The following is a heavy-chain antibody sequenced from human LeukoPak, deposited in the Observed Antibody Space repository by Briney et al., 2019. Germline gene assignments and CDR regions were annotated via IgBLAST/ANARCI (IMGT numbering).Heavy chain of an antibody. J-gene: IGHJ3*02. CDR1: GFTFSSYS. CDR2: ISSSSSYI. CDR3: ARYQGSGEDAFDI. Sequence: PGGSLRLSCAASGFTFSSYSMNWVRQAPGKGLEWVSSISSSSSYIYYADSVKGRFTISRDNAKNSLYLQMNSLRAEDTAVYYCARYQGSGEDAFDIWGQGTMVTVSS. V-gene: IGHV3-21*01. D-gene: IGHD7-27*01.